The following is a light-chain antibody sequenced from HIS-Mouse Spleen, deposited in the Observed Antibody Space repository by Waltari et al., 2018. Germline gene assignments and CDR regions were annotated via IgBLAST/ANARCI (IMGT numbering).Light chain of an antibody. CDR2: LNSDGSH. V-gene: IGLV4-69*01. Sequence: QLVLTQSPSASASLGASVKLTCTLSSGHSSYAIAWHQQPPEKGPRYLMKLNSDGSHSKGDGSPDRFSGSSSGAERYLTISSLQSEDEADYYCQTWGTGIPVFGGGTKLTVL. CDR3: QTWGTGIPV. CDR1: SGHSSYA. J-gene: IGLJ3*02.